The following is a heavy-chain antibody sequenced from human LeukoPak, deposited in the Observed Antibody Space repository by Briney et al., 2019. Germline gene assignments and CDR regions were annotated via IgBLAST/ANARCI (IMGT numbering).Heavy chain of an antibody. D-gene: IGHD6-13*01. V-gene: IGHV4-34*01. CDR1: GGSFSGYY. J-gene: IGHJ4*02. CDR3: ARGAAASY. CDR2: INHSGST. Sequence: PSETLSLTCAVYGGSFSGYYWSWIRQPPGKGLEWIGEINHSGSTNYNPSLKSRVTISVDTSKNQFSLKLSSVTAADTAVYYCARGAAASYWGQGTLVTVPS.